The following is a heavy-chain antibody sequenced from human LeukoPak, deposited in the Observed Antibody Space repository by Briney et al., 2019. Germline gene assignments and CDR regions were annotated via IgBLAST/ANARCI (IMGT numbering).Heavy chain of an antibody. CDR1: GFTVSSNY. V-gene: IGHV3-66*01. CDR3: AKDLRWELLHWFDP. CDR2: IYSGGST. Sequence: GGSLRLSCAASGFTVSSNYMSWVRQAPGKGLEWVSVIYSGGSTYYADSVKGRFTISRDNSKNTLYLQMNSLRAEDTAVYYCAKDLRWELLHWFDPWGQGTLVTVSS. D-gene: IGHD1-26*01. J-gene: IGHJ5*02.